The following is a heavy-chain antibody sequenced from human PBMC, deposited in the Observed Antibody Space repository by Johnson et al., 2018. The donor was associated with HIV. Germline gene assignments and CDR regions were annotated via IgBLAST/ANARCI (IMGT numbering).Heavy chain of an antibody. CDR3: VYDSSGYYAFDM. J-gene: IGHJ3*02. V-gene: IGHV3-30*02. D-gene: IGHD3-22*01. CDR1: GFTVSSNY. Sequence: QVQLVESGGGLVQPGGSLRLSCVASGFTVSSNYMNWVRQAPGKGLEWVTFIRYDGIIKYYAESVKGRFTISRDNSKNTLSLQMNSLRAEDTAVYYCVYDSSGYYAFDMWGQGTMVTVSS. CDR2: IRYDGIIK.